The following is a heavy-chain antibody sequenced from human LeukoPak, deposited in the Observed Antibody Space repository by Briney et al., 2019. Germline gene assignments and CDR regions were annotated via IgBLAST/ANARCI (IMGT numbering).Heavy chain of an antibody. CDR1: GFTFNNAG. CDR2: IKSKTYGGTT. D-gene: IGHD2/OR15-2a*01. Sequence: PGGSLNLPGAASGFTFNNAGMTWAGKAPGKGLEWISRIKSKTYGGTTEYAAPVKGRFTISRDDSESTLFLHMDSLTTEDTAVHYCTRDHFAWGQGTLVTVSS. J-gene: IGHJ5*02. V-gene: IGHV3-15*01. CDR3: TRDHFA.